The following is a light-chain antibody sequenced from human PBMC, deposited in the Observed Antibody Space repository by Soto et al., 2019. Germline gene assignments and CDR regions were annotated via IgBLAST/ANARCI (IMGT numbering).Light chain of an antibody. Sequence: IQMTQSPSTLSASVLYRVTITFLASQSISSWLAWYQQKPGKAPNLLIHKASHLESGVPSRFSGSGSGTEFTLTISSLQPGDFATYYCQHYNTYPWTFGQGTKVDIK. J-gene: IGKJ1*01. CDR3: QHYNTYPWT. CDR1: QSISSW. V-gene: IGKV1-5*03. CDR2: KAS.